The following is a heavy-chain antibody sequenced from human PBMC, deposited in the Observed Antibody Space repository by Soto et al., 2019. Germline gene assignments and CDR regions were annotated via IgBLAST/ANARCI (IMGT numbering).Heavy chain of an antibody. Sequence: GASVKVSCKASGYTFTGYYVQWVRQAPGQGLEWMGWINPNSGDTYLAQRFQGRVTMNRDTSIGTAYIELRGLTSDDTAEYYCAKGGAIVAAGTRVYLYNAMDVWGQGTTVTVSS. D-gene: IGHD1-26*01. CDR3: AKGGAIVAAGTRVYLYNAMDV. CDR1: GYTFTGYY. J-gene: IGHJ6*02. CDR2: INPNSGDT. V-gene: IGHV1-2*02.